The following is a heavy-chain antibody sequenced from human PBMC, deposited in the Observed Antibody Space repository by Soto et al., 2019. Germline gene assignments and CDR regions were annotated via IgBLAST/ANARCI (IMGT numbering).Heavy chain of an antibody. D-gene: IGHD3-3*01. V-gene: IGHV1-18*01. Sequence: ASVKVSCKACGDTFTSYGISWVRQAPGQGLEWMGWISAYNGNTNYAQKLQGRVTMTTDTSTSTAYMELRSLRSDDTAVYYCARKILYDFWSGYPLLDYWGQGTLVTVSS. J-gene: IGHJ4*02. CDR1: GDTFTSYG. CDR3: ARKILYDFWSGYPLLDY. CDR2: ISAYNGNT.